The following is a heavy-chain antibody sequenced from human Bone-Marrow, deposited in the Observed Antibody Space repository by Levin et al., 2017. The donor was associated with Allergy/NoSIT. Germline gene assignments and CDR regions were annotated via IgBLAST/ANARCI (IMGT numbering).Heavy chain of an antibody. Sequence: NPSETLSLTCTVSGGSISTYSYYWGWIRQPPGKGLEWIGSIYYSGSIYYNPSLRSRVTISLDTAKNQFALKLSPVTAADTGVYYCAREGYYYDSSGHPYGSGHAFDSWGQGTMVTVSS. V-gene: IGHV4-39*06. CDR3: AREGYYYDSSGHPYGSGHAFDS. CDR2: IYYSGSI. J-gene: IGHJ3*02. D-gene: IGHD3-22*01. CDR1: GGSISTYSYY.